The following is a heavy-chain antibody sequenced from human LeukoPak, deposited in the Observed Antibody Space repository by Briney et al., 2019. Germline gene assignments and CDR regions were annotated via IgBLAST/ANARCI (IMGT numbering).Heavy chain of an antibody. CDR1: GGSFSVYY. Sequence: SETLSLTCAVYGGSFSVYYWSWIRQPPGKGLEWIGEINHSGSTNYNPSLKSRVTISVDTSKNQFSLKLSSVTAADTAVYYCARGLWFGEFNGYFDYWGQGTLVTVSS. V-gene: IGHV4-34*01. CDR2: INHSGST. CDR3: ARGLWFGEFNGYFDY. J-gene: IGHJ4*02. D-gene: IGHD3-10*01.